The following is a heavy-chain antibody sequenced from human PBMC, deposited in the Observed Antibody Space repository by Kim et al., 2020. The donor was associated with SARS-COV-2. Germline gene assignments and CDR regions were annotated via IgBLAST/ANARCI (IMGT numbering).Heavy chain of an antibody. D-gene: IGHD3-10*01. CDR3: AKASQLWFGELLFLYGMDG. V-gene: IGHV3-33*06. CDR2: IWHDGSNK. CDR1: GFTFSSYG. Sequence: GGSLRLSCAASGFTFSSYGMHWVRQAPGKGLEWVAVIWHDGSNKYYADSVKGRFTISRDNSKNTLYLQMNSLRAEDTAVYYCAKASQLWFGELLFLYGMDGWGPGATVT. J-gene: IGHJ6*01.